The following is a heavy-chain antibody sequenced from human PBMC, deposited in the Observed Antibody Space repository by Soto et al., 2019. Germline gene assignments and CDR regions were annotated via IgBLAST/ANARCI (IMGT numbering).Heavy chain of an antibody. CDR2: IYHSGST. Sequence: SLTCAVSGGSISSGGYSWSWIRQPPGKGLEWIGYIYHSGSTYYNPSLKSRVTISADRSKNQFSLKLSSVTAADTAVYYCARVQRGEYVSRRGLSGGAFDYWGQGTLVTVYS. D-gene: IGHD3-16*01. J-gene: IGHJ4*02. V-gene: IGHV4-30-2*01. CDR3: ARVQRGEYVSRRGLSGGAFDY. CDR1: GGSISSGGYS.